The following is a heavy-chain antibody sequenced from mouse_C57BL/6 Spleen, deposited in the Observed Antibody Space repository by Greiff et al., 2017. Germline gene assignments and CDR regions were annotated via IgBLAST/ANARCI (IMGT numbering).Heavy chain of an antibody. D-gene: IGHD2-3*01. V-gene: IGHV14-1*01. CDR1: GFNIKDYY. J-gene: IGHJ3*01. Sequence: EVQLQQSGAELVRPGASVKLSCTASGFNIKDYYMHWVKQRPEQGLEWIGRIDPEDGETEYAPKFKGKATMTADTSSNTAYLQLSSLTSEDTAVYYCTTDDGYYLVWFAYWGQGTLVTVSA. CDR2: IDPEDGET. CDR3: TTDDGYYLVWFAY.